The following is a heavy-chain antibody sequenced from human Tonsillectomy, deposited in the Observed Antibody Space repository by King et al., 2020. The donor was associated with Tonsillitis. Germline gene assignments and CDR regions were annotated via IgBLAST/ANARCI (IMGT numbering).Heavy chain of an antibody. D-gene: IGHD6-19*01. CDR3: ARLSIGYSSGWYYFDH. CDR2: IYPGDSDT. V-gene: IGHV5-51*03. J-gene: IGHJ4*02. CDR1: GYTFSNYW. Sequence: QLVQSGAEVKKPGESLKISCKGSGYTFSNYWIGWVRQMPGKGLEWMGIIYPGDSDTRYSPSFQGQVTISADKSISTASLQWSSLKATDTAMYYCARLSIGYSSGWYYFDHRGQGTLVTVSS.